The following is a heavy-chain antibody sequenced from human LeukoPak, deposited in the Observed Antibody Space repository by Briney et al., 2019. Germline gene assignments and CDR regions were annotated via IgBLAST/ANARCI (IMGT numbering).Heavy chain of an antibody. CDR3: AKDRFLAAAYYFDY. Sequence: GGSLRLPCAASGFTFSSYGVHWVRQAPGKGLEWVAFIRYDGSNKYYADSVKGRFTISRDNSKNTLYLQMNSLRAEDTAVYYCAKDRFLAAAYYFDYWGQGTLVTVSS. J-gene: IGHJ4*02. CDR1: GFTFSSYG. V-gene: IGHV3-30*02. D-gene: IGHD6-13*01. CDR2: IRYDGSNK.